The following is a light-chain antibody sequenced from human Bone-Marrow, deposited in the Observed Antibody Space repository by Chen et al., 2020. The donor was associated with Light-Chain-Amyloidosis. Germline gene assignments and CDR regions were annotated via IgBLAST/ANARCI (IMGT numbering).Light chain of an antibody. CDR2: SNN. J-gene: IGLJ1*01. CDR3: AAWDDSLNGRGV. V-gene: IGLV1-44*01. CDR1: SSNIGSNT. Sequence: QSVLTQPPSASGTPGQRVTISCSGSSSNIGSNTVNWYQQLPGTAPKLLIYSNNQRPSGGPDRCSGSKSGTSASLAISGLQSEDEADYYCAAWDDSLNGRGVFGTGTKVTVL.